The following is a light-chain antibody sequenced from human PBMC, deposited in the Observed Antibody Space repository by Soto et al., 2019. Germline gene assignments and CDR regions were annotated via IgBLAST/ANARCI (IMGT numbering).Light chain of an antibody. CDR3: AAWDDRLNGVG. CDR2: SNN. Sequence: QSVLTQPPSASGTPGQRVTISCSGSSSNIGSKTVNWYQQLPGTAPKLLIYSNNQRPSGVPDRFSGSKSGTSASLAISGLQSEDEAEYYWAAWDDRLNGVGFGGRTERTVL. J-gene: IGLJ2*01. CDR1: SSNIGSKT. V-gene: IGLV1-44*01.